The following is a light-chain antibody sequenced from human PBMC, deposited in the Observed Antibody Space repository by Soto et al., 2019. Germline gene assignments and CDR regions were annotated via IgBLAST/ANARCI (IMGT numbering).Light chain of an antibody. J-gene: IGKJ5*01. CDR2: AAS. CDR3: RQSYSTPIT. CDR1: QSISSY. V-gene: IGKV1-39*01. Sequence: DIPMTQSPYSLSASVGDRVTITCRASQSISSYLNWYQQKPGKAPKLLIYAASSLQSGVPSRFSGSGSGTDFTLTISSLQPEDFATYYCRQSYSTPITFGQGTRLEIK.